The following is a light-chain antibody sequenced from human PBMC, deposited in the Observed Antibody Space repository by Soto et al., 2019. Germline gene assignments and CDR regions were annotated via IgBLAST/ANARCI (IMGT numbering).Light chain of an antibody. Sequence: QSALTQPASVSGSPGQSITISCTGTNSDVGNYNHVSWYQQHPGKAPKLMIYEVSKRPSGVSNRFSGSKFANTASLTISGLQAEDEAVYYCCSFARSSTWIFGGGTQLTVL. CDR1: NSDVGNYNH. J-gene: IGLJ2*01. V-gene: IGLV2-23*02. CDR2: EVS. CDR3: CSFARSSTWI.